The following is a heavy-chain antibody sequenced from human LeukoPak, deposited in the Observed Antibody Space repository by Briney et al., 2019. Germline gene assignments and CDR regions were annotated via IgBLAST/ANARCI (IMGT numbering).Heavy chain of an antibody. CDR1: GVSITTYL. J-gene: IGHJ3*02. V-gene: IGHV4-59*01. Sequence: SETLSLTCTVSGVSITTYLWSWIRQPPGKGLEWIGYISHNGSTNYNPSLKGRGIISIDTSKNQFSLTLSSVTAADTAVYYCARDVSYYDSSGYQITNDAFDIWGQGTMVTVSS. D-gene: IGHD3-22*01. CDR3: ARDVSYYDSSGYQITNDAFDI. CDR2: ISHNGST.